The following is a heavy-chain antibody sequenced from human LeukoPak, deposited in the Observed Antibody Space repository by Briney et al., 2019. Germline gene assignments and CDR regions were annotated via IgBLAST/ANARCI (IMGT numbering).Heavy chain of an antibody. CDR3: AREGLWFGELLYYFDY. V-gene: IGHV1-69*06. CDR1: GGTFSSYA. Sequence: EASVKASCKASGGTFSSYAISWVRQAPGQGLEWMGGIIPIFGTANYAQKFQGRVTITADKSTSTAYMELSSLRSEDTAVYYCAREGLWFGELLYYFDYWGQGTLVTVSS. D-gene: IGHD3-10*01. J-gene: IGHJ4*02. CDR2: IIPIFGTA.